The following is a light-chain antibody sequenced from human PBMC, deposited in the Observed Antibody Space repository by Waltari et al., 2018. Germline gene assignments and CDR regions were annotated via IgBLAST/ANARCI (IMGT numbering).Light chain of an antibody. CDR3: QQYNNWPIT. CDR2: RAS. J-gene: IGKJ5*01. CDR1: QTINSH. Sequence: EIVMTQSPATLSVSPGERAALSCRASQTINSHLAWYQPKPGQAPRLLMYRASTRATGIPARFSGSGSETEFTLTISSLQSEDFAVYSCQQYNNWPITFGQGTRLEIK. V-gene: IGKV3-15*01.